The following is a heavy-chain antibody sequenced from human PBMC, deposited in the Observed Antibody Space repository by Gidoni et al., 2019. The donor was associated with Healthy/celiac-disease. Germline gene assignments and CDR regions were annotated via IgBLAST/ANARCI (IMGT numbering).Heavy chain of an antibody. Sequence: QVQLVESGGGVVQPGRSLRLSCAASGFPFSRYAMHWVRQAPGKGLEWVAVISYDGSNKYYADSVKGRFTISRDNSKNTLYLQMNSLRAEDTAVYYCARAAVASPIPYYFDYWGQGTLVTVSS. CDR3: ARAAVASPIPYYFDY. CDR1: GFPFSRYA. J-gene: IGHJ4*02. D-gene: IGHD6-19*01. V-gene: IGHV3-30-3*01. CDR2: ISYDGSNK.